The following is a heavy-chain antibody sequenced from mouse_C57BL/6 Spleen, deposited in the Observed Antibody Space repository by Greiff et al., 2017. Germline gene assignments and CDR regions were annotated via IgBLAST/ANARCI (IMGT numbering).Heavy chain of an antibody. J-gene: IGHJ2*01. D-gene: IGHD1-3*01. V-gene: IGHV1-18*01. CDR2: INPNNGGT. CDR3: ARGSSGTKYYFDY. CDR1: GYTFTDYN. Sequence: VQLKESGPELVKPGASVKIPCKASGYTFTDYNMDWVKQSHGKSLEWIGDINPNNGGTIYNQKFKGKATLTVDKSSSTAYMELRSLTSEDTAVYYCARGSSGTKYYFDYWGQGTTLTVSS.